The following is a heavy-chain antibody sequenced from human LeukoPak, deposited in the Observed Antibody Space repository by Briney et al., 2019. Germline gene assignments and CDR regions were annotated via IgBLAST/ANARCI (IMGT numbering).Heavy chain of an antibody. V-gene: IGHV3-7*01. CDR3: ARAGYSSGWYTYYYMDV. D-gene: IGHD6-19*01. CDR1: GFTFSSYW. CDR2: IKQDGSEK. Sequence: GGSLRLSCAASGFTFSSYWMSWVRQAPGKGLEWVANIKQDGSEKYYVDSVKGRFTISRDNAKNSLYLQMNSLRAEDTAVYYCARAGYSSGWYTYYYMDVWGKGTTVTISS. J-gene: IGHJ6*03.